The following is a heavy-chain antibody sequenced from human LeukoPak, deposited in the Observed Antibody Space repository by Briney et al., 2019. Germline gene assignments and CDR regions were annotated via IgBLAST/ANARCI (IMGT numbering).Heavy chain of an antibody. Sequence: PGGSLSLSCAASGFTINSNYMSWVRQAPGKGLEWVSVVYSGGSTSYADSVQGRFTISRDNSKNTLFLQMNSLRAEDTAVYYCARHSYDGTTYYHPFDYWGQGTLVTVSS. D-gene: IGHD3-22*01. J-gene: IGHJ4*02. CDR2: VYSGGST. CDR1: GFTINSNY. CDR3: ARHSYDGTTYYHPFDY. V-gene: IGHV3-53*01.